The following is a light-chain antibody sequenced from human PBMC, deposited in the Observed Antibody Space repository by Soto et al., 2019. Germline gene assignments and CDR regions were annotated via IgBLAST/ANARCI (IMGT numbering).Light chain of an antibody. Sequence: QSVLTQPPSVSWAPGQRVTISCTGSSSNIGAGYDVHWYQQLPGTAPKLLIYGNSNRPSGVPDRFSGSKSGTSASLAITGLQAEDEADYYCQSYDSSLSGWVFCGGTKLTVL. V-gene: IGLV1-40*01. J-gene: IGLJ3*02. CDR3: QSYDSSLSGWV. CDR2: GNS. CDR1: SSNIGAGYD.